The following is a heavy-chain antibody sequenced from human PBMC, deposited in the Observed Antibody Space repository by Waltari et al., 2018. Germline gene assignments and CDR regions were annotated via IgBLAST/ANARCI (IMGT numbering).Heavy chain of an antibody. CDR1: GGTFSGYY. D-gene: IGHD2-15*01. J-gene: IGHJ4*02. V-gene: IGHV4-34*01. CDR3: ARGGPYCSGGSCYSHFDY. CDR2: IKHSGST. Sequence: QVQLQQWGAGLLKPSETLSLTCAVYGGTFSGYYWSWIRQPPGKGLEWIGEIKHSGSTNYTPSLKSRGTISVDTSKNQFSLKLSSVTAADTAVYYCARGGPYCSGGSCYSHFDYWGQGTLVTVSS.